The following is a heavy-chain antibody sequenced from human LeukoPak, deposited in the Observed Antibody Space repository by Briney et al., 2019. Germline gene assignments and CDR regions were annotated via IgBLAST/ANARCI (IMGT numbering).Heavy chain of an antibody. D-gene: IGHD3-10*01. CDR2: VSGSGGTT. CDR1: GFTFSSYA. Sequence: PGGSLRLSCAASGFTFSSYAMSWVRQAPGKGLEWVSDVSGSGGTTYYADSVEGRFTISRDNSKNTVYLQMNSLRAEDTAVYYCTRDSGYYVSGRRGVAWFDPWGQGTLLTVSS. CDR3: TRDSGYYVSGRRGVAWFDP. V-gene: IGHV3-23*01. J-gene: IGHJ5*02.